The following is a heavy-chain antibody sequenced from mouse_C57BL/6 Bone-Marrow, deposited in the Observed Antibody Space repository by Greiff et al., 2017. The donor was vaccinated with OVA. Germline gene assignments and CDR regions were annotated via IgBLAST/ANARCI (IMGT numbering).Heavy chain of an antibody. CDR2: INPNNGGT. J-gene: IGHJ2*01. CDR3: ARQFTTVVGDY. D-gene: IGHD1-1*01. CDR1: GYTFTDYY. Sequence: EVQLKQSGPELVKPGASVKISCKASGYTFTDYYMNWVKQSHGQSLEWIGDINPNNGGTSYNQKFKGKATLTVDKSSSTAYMELRSLTSEDSAVYDCARQFTTVVGDYWGQGTTLTVSS. V-gene: IGHV1-26*01.